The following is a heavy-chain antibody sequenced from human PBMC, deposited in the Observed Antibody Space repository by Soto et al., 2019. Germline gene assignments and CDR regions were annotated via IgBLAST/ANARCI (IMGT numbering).Heavy chain of an antibody. CDR2: IYWDDDK. CDR3: AHIVTGCFT. CDR1: GFSLITSGVG. Sequence: QVTLKESGATLVKPRQTLTLTCTISGFSLITSGVGVGWIRQPPGKALEWLALIYWDDDKRYSPSLKSRLTITKDTSKNQVVLTMTNMDPVDTATYYCAHIVTGCFTWGRGALVTVSS. J-gene: IGHJ5*02. D-gene: IGHD3-16*01. V-gene: IGHV2-5*02.